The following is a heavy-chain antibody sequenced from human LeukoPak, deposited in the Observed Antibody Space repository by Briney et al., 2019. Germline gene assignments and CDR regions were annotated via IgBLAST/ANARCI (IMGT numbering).Heavy chain of an antibody. V-gene: IGHV3-23*01. J-gene: IGHJ4*02. CDR1: GFTFSSYA. CDR3: AKDEAPPEYYDFWSGYHGIDY. D-gene: IGHD3-3*01. Sequence: GGSLRLSCAGSGFTFSSYAMSWVRQAPGKGLEWVSAISGSGGSTYYADSVKGRFTISRDNSKNTLYLQMNSLRAEDTAVYYCAKDEAPPEYYDFWSGYHGIDYWGQGTLVTVSS. CDR2: ISGSGGST.